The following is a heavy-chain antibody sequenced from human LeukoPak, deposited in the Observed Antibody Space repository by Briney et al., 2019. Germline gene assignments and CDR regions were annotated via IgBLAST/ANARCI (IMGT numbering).Heavy chain of an antibody. D-gene: IGHD3-10*01. Sequence: ASVKVSCKASGYTFTGYYLHWVRQAPGQGLEWMGWINPNSGGTNYAQKFQGRVTMTRDTSISTAYMELSRLRSDDTAVYYCAGAGSGSYYLLDWGQGTLVTVSS. CDR2: INPNSGGT. V-gene: IGHV1-2*02. CDR3: AGAGSGSYYLLD. CDR1: GYTFTGYY. J-gene: IGHJ4*02.